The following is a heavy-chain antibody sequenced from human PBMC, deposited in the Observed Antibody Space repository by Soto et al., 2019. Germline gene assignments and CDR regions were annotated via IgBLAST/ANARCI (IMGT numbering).Heavy chain of an antibody. D-gene: IGHD3-3*01. V-gene: IGHV3-48*01. J-gene: IGHJ4*02. CDR3: ARDLKYGLLDY. Sequence: EVQLVESGGGLVQPGGSLRLSWAASGFTFSSYSMNWVRQAPGKGLEWVSYNSSSSSTIYYADSVKGRFTIARDNVKSSLYLQMNSMRFEDTTVYYCARDLKYGLLDYWGQGTLVTVSP. CDR1: GFTFSSYS. CDR2: NSSSSSTI.